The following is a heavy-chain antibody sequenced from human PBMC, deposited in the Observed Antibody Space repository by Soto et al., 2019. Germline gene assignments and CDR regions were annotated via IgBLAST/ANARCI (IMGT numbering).Heavy chain of an antibody. CDR3: ARDRCFDGSCYSASDF. CDR1: GFSFSTYD. D-gene: IGHD2-15*01. J-gene: IGHJ4*02. V-gene: IGHV3-48*02. Sequence: GGSLRLSCVDSGFSFSTYDMDWVRQAPGKAPEWIAHISTTSFTIYYADSVKGRFTISRDNVRNSLYLEMKSLRDEDTAVYYCARDRCFDGSCYSASDFWGQGIQVTVSS. CDR2: ISTTSFTI.